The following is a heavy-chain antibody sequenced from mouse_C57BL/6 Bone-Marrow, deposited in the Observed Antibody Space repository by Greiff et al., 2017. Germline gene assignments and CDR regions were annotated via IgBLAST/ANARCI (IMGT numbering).Heavy chain of an antibody. CDR3: ARYSGNYYAIDY. J-gene: IGHJ4*01. Sequence: DVKLVESGGGLVQPGGSLSLSCAASGFTFTDYYMSWVRQPPGKALEWLGFIRNKANGYTTEYSASVKGRFTISRDNSQSILYLQMNTPRAEDSATYYCARYSGNYYAIDYWGQGASVTVSS. CDR1: GFTFTDYY. CDR2: IRNKANGYTT. V-gene: IGHV7-3*01.